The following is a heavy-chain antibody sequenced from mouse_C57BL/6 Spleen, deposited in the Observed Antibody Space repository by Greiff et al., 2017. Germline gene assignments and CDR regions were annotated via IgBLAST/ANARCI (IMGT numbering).Heavy chain of an antibody. CDR1: GFTFSDYG. Sequence: EVMLVESGGGLVKPGGSLKLSCAASGFTFSDYGMHWVRQAPEKGLEWVAYISSGSSTIYYADTVKGRFTISRDNAKNNLFLRMTCLRSEDTAMYCCARGGSYGAMDYWGQGTSVTVSS. CDR3: ARGGSYGAMDY. D-gene: IGHD1-1*02. J-gene: IGHJ4*01. CDR2: ISSGSSTI. V-gene: IGHV5-17*01.